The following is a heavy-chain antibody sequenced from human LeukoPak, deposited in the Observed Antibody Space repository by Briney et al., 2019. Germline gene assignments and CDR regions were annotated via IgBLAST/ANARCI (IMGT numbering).Heavy chain of an antibody. J-gene: IGHJ5*02. CDR2: TYPGDSDT. D-gene: IGHD3-10*01. V-gene: IGHV5-51*01. CDR1: GYSFTSYW. CDR3: ARRRTGGPFRRGRDWFDP. Sequence: GESLKISCKGSGYSFTSYWIGWVRQMPGKGLEWMGITYPGDSDTRYSPSFQGQVTISADKSISTAYLQWSSLKASDTAMYYCARRRTGGPFRRGRDWFDPWGQGTLVTVSS.